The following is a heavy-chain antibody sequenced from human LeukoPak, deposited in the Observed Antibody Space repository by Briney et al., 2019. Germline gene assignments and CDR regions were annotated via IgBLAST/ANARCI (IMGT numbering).Heavy chain of an antibody. V-gene: IGHV3-30*02. CDR3: AKGGPPEDDY. J-gene: IGHJ4*02. D-gene: IGHD1-14*01. Sequence: GGSLRLSCAASGFTFSSYGMHWVRQAPGKGLEWVAFIRYDGSNKYYADSMKGRFTISRDNSKNTLYLQMNSLRAEDTAVYYCAKGGPPEDDYWGQGTLVTVSS. CDR1: GFTFSSYG. CDR2: IRYDGSNK.